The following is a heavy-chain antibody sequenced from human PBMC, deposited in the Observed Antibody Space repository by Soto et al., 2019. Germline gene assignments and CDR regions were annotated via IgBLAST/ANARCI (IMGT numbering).Heavy chain of an antibody. Sequence: PSETLSLTCTVSGGSIRNDNFYWSFLRQRPGKGLEWIGYISYSGYAAYHPSLKSRVIISVDPSNNQFSLNVNSVTAADTAVYYCARDLEGIVTDREAFCIWSRGTLVTVSS. D-gene: IGHD2-21*02. CDR2: ISYSGYA. CDR3: ARDLEGIVTDREAFCI. J-gene: IGHJ3*02. CDR1: GGSIRNDNFY. V-gene: IGHV4-31*03.